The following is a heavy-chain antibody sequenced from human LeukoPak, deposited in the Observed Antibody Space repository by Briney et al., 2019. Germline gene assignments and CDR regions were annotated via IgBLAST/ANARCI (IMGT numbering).Heavy chain of an antibody. CDR2: IYTSGST. D-gene: IGHD1-26*01. Sequence: SETLSLTCAVYGWSFSGYYWCWFRQHPGEGLEWFVGIYTSGSTNYNTSLKSRVTISLVTSNIHFFLKVAALIAADTALYYCTRSDSASWIAFDFWGQGTMVTVSS. CDR1: GWSFSGYY. CDR3: TRSDSASWIAFDF. V-gene: IGHV4-59*10. J-gene: IGHJ3*01.